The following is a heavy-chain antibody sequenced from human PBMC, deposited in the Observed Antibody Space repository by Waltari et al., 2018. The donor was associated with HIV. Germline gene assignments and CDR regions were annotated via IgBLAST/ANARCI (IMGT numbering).Heavy chain of an antibody. V-gene: IGHV3-33*01. J-gene: IGHJ6*02. CDR2: IWYDVSNK. Sequence: QVQLVESGGGVVQPGRSLRLSCAASGFTFSSYGMHWVRQAPGKGLEWVAVIWYDVSNKNDADSVKGRFTISRDNSKNTLYLQMNSLRAEDTAVYYCARLYCSSTSCYPPYYYYGMDVWGQGTTVTVSS. D-gene: IGHD2-2*01. CDR1: GFTFSSYG. CDR3: ARLYCSSTSCYPPYYYYGMDV.